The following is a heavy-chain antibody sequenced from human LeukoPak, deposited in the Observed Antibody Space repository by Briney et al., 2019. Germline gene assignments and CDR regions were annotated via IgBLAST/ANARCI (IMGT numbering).Heavy chain of an antibody. Sequence: GAALKISFKGSGYRFTSYWIGWVRQMPGKGLGWMGIIYPGDSDTRYSPSFQGQVTISADKSISTAYLQWSSLKASDTAMYYCARLGRWLQSSAEYFQHWGQGTLVTVSS. V-gene: IGHV5-51*01. CDR2: IYPGDSDT. CDR1: GYRFTSYW. CDR3: ARLGRWLQSSAEYFQH. J-gene: IGHJ1*01. D-gene: IGHD5-24*01.